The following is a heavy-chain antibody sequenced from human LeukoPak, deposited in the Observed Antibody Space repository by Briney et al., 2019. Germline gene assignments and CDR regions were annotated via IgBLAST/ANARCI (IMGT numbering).Heavy chain of an antibody. J-gene: IGHJ3*02. CDR1: GFTFSSYA. D-gene: IGHD2/OR15-2a*01. V-gene: IGHV3-23*01. Sequence: GGSLRLSCAASGFTFSSYAMSWVRQAPGKGLEWVSAISGSGGSTYYADSVKGRFTISRDNSKNTLYLQMNSLRAEDTAVYYCAKDLTSRPFVRDAFDIWGQGTMVTVSS. CDR2: ISGSGGST. CDR3: AKDLTSRPFVRDAFDI.